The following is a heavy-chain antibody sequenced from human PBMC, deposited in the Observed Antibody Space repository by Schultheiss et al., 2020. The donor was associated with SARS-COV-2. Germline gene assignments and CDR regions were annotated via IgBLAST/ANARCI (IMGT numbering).Heavy chain of an antibody. Sequence: SETLSLTCAVYGGSFSGYYWSWIRQPPGKGLEWIGYIYYSGSTNYNPSLKSRVTISVDTSKNQFSLKLSSVTAADTAVYYCARLFSPGRAFDIWGQGTMVTVSS. CDR2: IYYSGST. J-gene: IGHJ3*02. D-gene: IGHD2/OR15-2a*01. V-gene: IGHV4-59*01. CDR1: GGSFSGYY. CDR3: ARLFSPGRAFDI.